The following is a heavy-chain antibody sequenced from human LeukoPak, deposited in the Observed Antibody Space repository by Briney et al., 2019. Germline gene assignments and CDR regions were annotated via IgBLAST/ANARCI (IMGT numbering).Heavy chain of an antibody. CDR3: ARGQWYRAF. CDR2: IHYSGSA. J-gene: IGHJ4*02. CDR1: GGSFSGYY. Sequence: SETLSLTCAVYGGSFSGYYWTWIRQPPGKGLEWIGEIHYSGSATYNPSLKSRVTISVDTSKNQFSLKMNSVTAADTAVYYCARGQWYRAFWSRGTPVTVSS. V-gene: IGHV4-34*01. D-gene: IGHD2-8*01.